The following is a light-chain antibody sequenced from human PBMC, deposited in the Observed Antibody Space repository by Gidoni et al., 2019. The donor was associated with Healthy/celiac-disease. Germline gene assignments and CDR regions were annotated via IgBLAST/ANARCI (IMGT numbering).Light chain of an antibody. CDR2: GKN. CDR1: SLRSYY. V-gene: IGLV3-19*01. CDR3: NSRDSSGNHVV. Sequence: SSEMTQHPAVSVALGQTVRITCQGNSLRSYYASWYQQKPGPAPVLVIYGKNNRPSGIPDRFSGSSSGNTASLTITGAQAEDEADYYCNSRDSSGNHVVFGGGTKLTVL. J-gene: IGLJ2*01.